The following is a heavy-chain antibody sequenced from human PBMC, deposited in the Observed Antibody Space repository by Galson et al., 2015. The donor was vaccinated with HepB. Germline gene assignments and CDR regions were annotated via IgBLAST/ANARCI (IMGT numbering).Heavy chain of an antibody. Sequence: SETLSLTCTVSGGSISSSSYYWGWIRQPPGKGLEWIGSIYYSGSTYYNPSLKSRVTISVDTSKNQFSLKLGSVTAADTAVYYCARQGYSSSWYPNWFDPWGQGTLVTVSS. CDR2: IYYSGST. CDR3: ARQGYSSSWYPNWFDP. CDR1: GGSISSSSYY. V-gene: IGHV4-39*01. J-gene: IGHJ5*02. D-gene: IGHD6-13*01.